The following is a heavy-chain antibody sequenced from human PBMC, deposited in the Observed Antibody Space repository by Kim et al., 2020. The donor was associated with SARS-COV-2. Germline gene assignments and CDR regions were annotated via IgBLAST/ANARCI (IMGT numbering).Heavy chain of an antibody. J-gene: IGHJ6*03. Sequence: YYNPSLRSRVTMSADTSRNQISLKLSSVTAADTAVYFCARIFSSYYYLDVWGKGTSVTVSS. CDR3: ARIFSSYYYLDV. V-gene: IGHV4-39*01.